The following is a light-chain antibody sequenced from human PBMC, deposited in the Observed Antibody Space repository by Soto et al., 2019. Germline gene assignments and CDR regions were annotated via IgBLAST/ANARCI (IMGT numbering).Light chain of an antibody. CDR2: DNN. CDR1: SSNIGNNY. J-gene: IGLJ2*01. V-gene: IGLV1-51*01. CDR3: GTWDSSLSAVV. Sequence: QSVLTQPPSVSAAPGQKVTISCSGSSSNIGNNYVSWFQQLPGTAPKLLIFDNNFRPSGIPDRFSGSKSGTSASLGITGRQTGDEADYYCGTWDSSLSAVVFGGGTKVTVL.